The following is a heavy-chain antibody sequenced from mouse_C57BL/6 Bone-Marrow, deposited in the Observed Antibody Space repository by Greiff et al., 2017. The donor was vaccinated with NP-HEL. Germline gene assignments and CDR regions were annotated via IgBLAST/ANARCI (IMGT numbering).Heavy chain of an antibody. CDR2: IYPRSGNT. J-gene: IGHJ3*01. Sequence: QVQLKESGAELARPGASVKLSCKASGYTFTSYGISWVKQRTGQGLEWIGEIYPRSGNTYYNEKFKGKATLTADKSSSTAYMELRSLTSEDSAVYFCAILPWFAYWGQGTLVTVSA. CDR1: GYTFTSYG. V-gene: IGHV1-81*01. CDR3: AILPWFAY. D-gene: IGHD2-10*01.